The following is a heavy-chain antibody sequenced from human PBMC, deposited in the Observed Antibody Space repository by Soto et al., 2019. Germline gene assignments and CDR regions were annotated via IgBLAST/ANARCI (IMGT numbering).Heavy chain of an antibody. D-gene: IGHD6-6*01. V-gene: IGHV1-18*01. Sequence: QVQLGQSGAEVKKPGASVKVSCKASGYTFTSYGSSWVRQAPGQGLEWMGWISAYNGNTNYAQKLQGRATMTTDTSKSTAYMELRSLRADDTAVYYCARTRGSSSYVRVGMDVWGQGTTVTVSS. CDR2: ISAYNGNT. CDR1: GYTFTSYG. J-gene: IGHJ6*02. CDR3: ARTRGSSSYVRVGMDV.